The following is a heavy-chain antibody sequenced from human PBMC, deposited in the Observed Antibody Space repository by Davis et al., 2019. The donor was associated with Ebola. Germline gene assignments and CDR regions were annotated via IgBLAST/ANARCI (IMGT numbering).Heavy chain of an antibody. CDR1: GFTFSSYS. CDR2: ISSSSSYI. V-gene: IGHV3-21*01. CDR3: ARGPTVTTRWYFDY. J-gene: IGHJ4*02. Sequence: PGGSLRLSCAASGFTFSSYSMNWVRQAPGKGLEWVSSISSSSSYIYYADSVKGRFTISRDNAKNSLYLQMNNLRAEDTAVYYCARGPTVTTRWYFDYWGQGTLVTVSS. D-gene: IGHD4-17*01.